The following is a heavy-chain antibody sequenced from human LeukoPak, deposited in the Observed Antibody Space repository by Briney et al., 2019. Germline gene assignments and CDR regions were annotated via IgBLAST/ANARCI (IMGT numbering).Heavy chain of an antibody. CDR2: IYYTGST. CDR3: ASRDRIPTGFDP. J-gene: IGHJ5*02. D-gene: IGHD2/OR15-2a*01. V-gene: IGHV4-39*01. CDR1: GGSSFSTSGA. Sequence: SETLSLTCTVSGGSSFSTSGAWGWLRQPPGKGLEWIGHIYYTGSTYYNPSLKSRFTISLYRSKNQYFLKVNSVTARDTAVYYCASRDRIPTGFDPWGRGTLVTVSS.